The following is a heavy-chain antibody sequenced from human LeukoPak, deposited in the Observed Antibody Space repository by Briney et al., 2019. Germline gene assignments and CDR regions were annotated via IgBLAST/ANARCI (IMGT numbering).Heavy chain of an antibody. J-gene: IGHJ4*02. CDR1: GFTFSSYA. D-gene: IGHD5-12*01. V-gene: IGHV3-23*01. CDR3: AKSPYSGYEMWPNTPWAGHFDY. Sequence: GGSLRLSCAASGFTFSSYAMSWVRQAPGKGLEWVSAISGSGGSTYYADSVKGRFTISRDNSKNTLYLQMNSLRAEDTAVYYSAKSPYSGYEMWPNTPWAGHFDYWGQGTLVTVSS. CDR2: ISGSGGST.